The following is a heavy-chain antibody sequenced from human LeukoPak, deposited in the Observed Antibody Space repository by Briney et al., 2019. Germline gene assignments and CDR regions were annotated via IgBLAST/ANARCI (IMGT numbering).Heavy chain of an antibody. J-gene: IGHJ4*02. CDR1: GFTFSSYA. CDR3: AKDLLVHYGDSYYFDY. Sequence: GGSLRLSCAASGFTFSSYAMSWVRQAPGKGLEWVSAISGSGGSTYYADSVKGRFTISRDNSKNTLYLQMNSLRAEDTAVYYCAKDLLVHYGDSYYFDYWGQGTLVTVSS. V-gene: IGHV3-23*01. CDR2: ISGSGGST. D-gene: IGHD4-17*01.